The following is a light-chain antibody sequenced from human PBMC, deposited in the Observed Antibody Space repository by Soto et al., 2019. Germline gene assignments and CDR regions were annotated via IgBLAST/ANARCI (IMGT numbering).Light chain of an antibody. V-gene: IGKV1-5*03. Sequence: DIQMTQSPSTLSASVGDRVTITCRASQSISNWLAWYQQKPGKAPKLLIYKASSLESGVPSRFSSSGSGTEFTLTISSLQPDDYATYYCQQYNTYCTFGQGTKVEI. CDR3: QQYNTYCT. CDR2: KAS. J-gene: IGKJ1*01. CDR1: QSISNW.